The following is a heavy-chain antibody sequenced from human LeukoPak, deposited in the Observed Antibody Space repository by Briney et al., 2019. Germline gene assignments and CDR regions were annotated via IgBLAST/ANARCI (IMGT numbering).Heavy chain of an antibody. Sequence: GGSLRLSCVTSGFTFSTYAMSWVRQAPGKGLEWVSSISSSSSYIYYADSVKGRFTISRDNAKNSLYLQMNSLRAEDTAVYYCARDYGSTSCQTWGQGTLVTVSS. CDR3: ARDYGSTSCQT. CDR1: GFTFSTYA. CDR2: ISSSSSYI. D-gene: IGHD2-2*01. J-gene: IGHJ4*02. V-gene: IGHV3-21*01.